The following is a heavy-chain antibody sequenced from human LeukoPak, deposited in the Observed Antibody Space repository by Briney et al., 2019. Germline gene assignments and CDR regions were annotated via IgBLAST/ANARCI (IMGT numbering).Heavy chain of an antibody. Sequence: GGSLRLSCAVSGFTFSNEAMGWVRQLRGGGLEWVSTISPGGGTTYYAESMKGRFTISRDNSKNTLYLQMNSLRAEDTAVYYCARALGLGYSYRDYWGQGTLVTVSS. CDR2: ISPGGGTT. V-gene: IGHV3-23*01. J-gene: IGHJ4*02. CDR3: ARALGLGYSYRDY. D-gene: IGHD5-18*01. CDR1: GFTFSNEA.